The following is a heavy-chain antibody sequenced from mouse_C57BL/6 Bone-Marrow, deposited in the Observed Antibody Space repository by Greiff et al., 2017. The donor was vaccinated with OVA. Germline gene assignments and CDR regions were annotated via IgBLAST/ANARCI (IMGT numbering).Heavy chain of an antibody. V-gene: IGHV14-1*01. CDR3: TMLYGYAMDY. J-gene: IGHJ4*01. Sequence: EVQLQQSGAELVRPGASVKLSCTASGFNIKDYYMHWVKQRPEQGLEFICLLSPSSVSPEYAPKFQGKATMTADTSSNTAYLQLSSLTSEDTAVYYCTMLYGYAMDYWGQGTSVTVSS. CDR1: GFNIKDYY. D-gene: IGHD1-1*01. CDR2: LSPSSVSP.